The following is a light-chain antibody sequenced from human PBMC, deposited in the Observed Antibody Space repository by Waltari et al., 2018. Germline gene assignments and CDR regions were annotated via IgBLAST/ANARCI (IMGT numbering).Light chain of an antibody. J-gene: IGKJ1*01. V-gene: IGKV3-20*01. CDR1: QSVSSSY. CDR2: GSS. CDR3: QQYNNSLDVT. Sequence: EIVLTQSPATLSLSPGERVTLSCRASQSVSSSYLSWQQKKPGAPRRLLIYGSSSTATSTAEMISSGGSAEYSTLTSSILDADDVAEYYWQQYNNSLDVTFGQGTKVEIK.